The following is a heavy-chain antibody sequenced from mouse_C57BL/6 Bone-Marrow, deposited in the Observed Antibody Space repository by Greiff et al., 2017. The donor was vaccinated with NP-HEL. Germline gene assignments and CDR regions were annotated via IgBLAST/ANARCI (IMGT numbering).Heavy chain of an antibody. Sequence: EVKLVESGGGLVKPGGSLKLSCAASGFTFSDYGMHWVRQAPEKGLEWVAYISSGSSTISYADTVKGRFTISRDNAKNTLFLQMTSLRSEDTAMYYCARDDYDEGTWFAYGGQGTLVTVSA. CDR1: GFTFSDYG. V-gene: IGHV5-17*01. CDR3: ARDDYDEGTWFAY. J-gene: IGHJ3*01. D-gene: IGHD2-4*01. CDR2: ISSGSSTI.